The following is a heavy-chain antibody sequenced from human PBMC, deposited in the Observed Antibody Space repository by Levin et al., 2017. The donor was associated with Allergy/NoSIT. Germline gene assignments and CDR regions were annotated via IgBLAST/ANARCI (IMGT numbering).Heavy chain of an antibody. Sequence: PSETLSLTCTVSGGSISSSSYYWGWIRQPPGKGLEWIGSIYYSGSTYYNPSLKSRVTISVDTSKNQFSLKLSSVTAADTAVYYCARHDHLPALLYYMDVWGKGTTVTVSS. CDR1: GGSISSSSYY. J-gene: IGHJ6*03. V-gene: IGHV4-39*01. CDR3: ARHDHLPALLYYMDV. D-gene: IGHD3-10*01. CDR2: IYYSGST.